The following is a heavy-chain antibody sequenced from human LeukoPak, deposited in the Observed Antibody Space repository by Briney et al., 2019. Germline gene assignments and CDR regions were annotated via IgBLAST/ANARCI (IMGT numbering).Heavy chain of an antibody. V-gene: IGHV3-33*01. CDR1: GFTFSSYG. CDR3: ARAPGGFHGDYSPIAY. CDR2: IRYDGSNK. Sequence: LSGGSLRLSCAASGFTFSSYGMHWVRQAPGKGLEWVAVIRYDGSNKYYADSVKGRFTISRDNSKNTLYLQMNSLRAEDTAVYYCARAPGGFHGDYSPIAYWGQGTLVTVSS. J-gene: IGHJ4*02. D-gene: IGHD4-17*01.